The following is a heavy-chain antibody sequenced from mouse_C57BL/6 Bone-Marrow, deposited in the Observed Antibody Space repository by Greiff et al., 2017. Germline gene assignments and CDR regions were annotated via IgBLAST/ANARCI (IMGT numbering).Heavy chain of an antibody. J-gene: IGHJ2*01. D-gene: IGHD2-12*01. CDR3: TTVHYSSFDY. CDR2: IYPENGDT. CDR1: GFNIKDDY. Sequence: VQLQQSGAELVRPGASVKLSCTASGFNIKDDYMPWVKQRPEQGLEWIGWIYPENGDTEYASKFQGKATITADTSSNTAYLQLSSLTAEDTAVYYCTTVHYSSFDYWGQGTTRTVSS. V-gene: IGHV14-4*01.